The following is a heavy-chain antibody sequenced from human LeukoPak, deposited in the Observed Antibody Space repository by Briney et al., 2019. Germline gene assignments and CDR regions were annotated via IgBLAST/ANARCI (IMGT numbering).Heavy chain of an antibody. CDR2: IIPIFGTA. CDR1: GGTFSSYA. D-gene: IGHD6-6*01. Sequence: ASVKVSCKASGGTFSSYAISWVRQAPGQGLEWMGGIIPIFGTANYAQKFQGRVMITADESTSTAYMELSSLRSEDTAVYYCARLPLRSIAVGYYGMDVWGQGTTVTVSS. V-gene: IGHV1-69*13. CDR3: ARLPLRSIAVGYYGMDV. J-gene: IGHJ6*02.